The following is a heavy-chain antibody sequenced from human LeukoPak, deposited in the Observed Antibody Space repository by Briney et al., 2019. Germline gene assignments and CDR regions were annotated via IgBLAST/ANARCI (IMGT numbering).Heavy chain of an antibody. D-gene: IGHD1-26*01. J-gene: IGHJ4*02. Sequence: GSLRLSCAASGFTFSSYGMHWVRQAPGKGLEWVAVISYDGSNKYYADSVKGRFTISRDNSKNTLYLQMNSLRAEDTAVYYCAKEGVGAIDYWGQGTLVTVSS. V-gene: IGHV3-30*18. CDR2: ISYDGSNK. CDR1: GFTFSSYG. CDR3: AKEGVGAIDY.